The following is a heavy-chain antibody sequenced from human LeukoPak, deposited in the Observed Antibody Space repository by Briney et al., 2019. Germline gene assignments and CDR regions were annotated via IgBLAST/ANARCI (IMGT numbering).Heavy chain of an antibody. D-gene: IGHD2-21*02. Sequence: GGSLRLSCAASGFTFSSYAMSWVRQAPGKGLEWVSAISGSGGSTYYADSVKGRFTISRDNSKNTLYLQMNSLRAEDTAVYYCAKVGGSRGVVVTLYYFGYWGQGTLVTVSS. CDR1: GFTFSSYA. V-gene: IGHV3-23*01. J-gene: IGHJ4*02. CDR3: AKVGGSRGVVVTLYYFGY. CDR2: ISGSGGST.